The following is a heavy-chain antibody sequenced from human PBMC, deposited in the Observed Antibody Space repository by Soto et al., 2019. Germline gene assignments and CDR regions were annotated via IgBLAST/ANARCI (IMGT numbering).Heavy chain of an antibody. CDR1: GFTFDDYA. J-gene: IGHJ4*02. Sequence: EVQLVESGGGLVQPGRSLRLSCAASGFTFDDYAMHWVRQAPGKGLEWVSGISWNSGSIGYADSVKGRFTISRDNAKNSLYLQMNSLRAEDTALYYCAKDLGGDYYDSSGYTGALDYWGQGTLVTVSS. V-gene: IGHV3-9*01. CDR2: ISWNSGSI. D-gene: IGHD3-22*01. CDR3: AKDLGGDYYDSSGYTGALDY.